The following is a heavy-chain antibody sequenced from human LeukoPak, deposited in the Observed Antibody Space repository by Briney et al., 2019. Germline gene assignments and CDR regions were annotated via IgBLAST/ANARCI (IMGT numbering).Heavy chain of an antibody. CDR3: AKDSDVLRFLEWLPFDY. J-gene: IGHJ4*02. CDR1: GFTFSSYA. CDR2: ISGSDGST. D-gene: IGHD3-3*01. V-gene: IGHV3-23*01. Sequence: GGSLRLSCAASGFTFSSYAMSWVRQAPGKGLEWVSAISGSDGSTYYADSVKGRFTISRDNSKHTLYLQMNSLRAEDTAVCHCAKDSDVLRFLEWLPFDYWGQGTLVTVSS.